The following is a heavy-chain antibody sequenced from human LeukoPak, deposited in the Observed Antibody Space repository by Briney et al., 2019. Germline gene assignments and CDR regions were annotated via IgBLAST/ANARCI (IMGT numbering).Heavy chain of an antibody. J-gene: IGHJ4*02. CDR3: AKDRIVPAATFDY. D-gene: IGHD2-2*01. CDR1: GFTFSSYG. CDR2: IRYDGSNK. Sequence: GGSLRLSCAASGFTFSSYGMHWVRQAPGKWLEWVAFIRYDGSNKYYADSVKGRFTISRDNSKNTLYLQMNSLRAEDTAVYYCAKDRIVPAATFDYWGQGTLVTVSS. V-gene: IGHV3-30*02.